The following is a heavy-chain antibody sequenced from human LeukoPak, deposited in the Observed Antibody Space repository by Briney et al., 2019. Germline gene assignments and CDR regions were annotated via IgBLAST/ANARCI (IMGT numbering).Heavy chain of an antibody. V-gene: IGHV1-2*06. Sequence: ASVKVSCKPSGYTFTDFYIHWVRQAPGQGLEYMGRINTHNGGTVYALQFQGRLSMTRDTSISTAYMELQSLRSEDAAVYYCARDHDYEGLKGNYWGRGTMVTVSS. CDR1: GYTFTDFY. D-gene: IGHD3-16*01. CDR3: ARDHDYEGLKGNY. CDR2: INTHNGGT. J-gene: IGHJ4*02.